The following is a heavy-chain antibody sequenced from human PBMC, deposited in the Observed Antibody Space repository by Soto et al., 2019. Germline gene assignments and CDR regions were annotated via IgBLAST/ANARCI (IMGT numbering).Heavy chain of an antibody. V-gene: IGHV4-59*04. J-gene: IGHJ4*02. CDR3: AREYSLAVVAPGY. CDR1: GGSISSYY. Sequence: SETLSLTCTVSGGSISSYYWSWIRQPPGKGLEWIGSINYSGSTTYNPSLESRVTMSVDTSKNQLSLRLRSVTATDTAVYYCAREYSLAVVAPGYWGQGILVTVSS. CDR2: INYSGST. D-gene: IGHD3-22*01.